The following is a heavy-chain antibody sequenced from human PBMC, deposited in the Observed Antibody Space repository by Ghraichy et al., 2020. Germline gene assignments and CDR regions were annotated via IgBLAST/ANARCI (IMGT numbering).Heavy chain of an antibody. J-gene: IGHJ1*01. CDR3: AKDLLQYQLLSYFQH. CDR1: GFTFSSYA. V-gene: IGHV3-23*01. Sequence: GGSLRLSCAASGFTFSSYAMSWVRQAPGKGLEWVSAISGSGGSTYYADSVKGRFTISRDNSKNTLYLQMNSLRAEDTAVYYCAKDLLQYQLLSYFQHWGQGTLVTVSS. CDR2: ISGSGGST. D-gene: IGHD2-2*01.